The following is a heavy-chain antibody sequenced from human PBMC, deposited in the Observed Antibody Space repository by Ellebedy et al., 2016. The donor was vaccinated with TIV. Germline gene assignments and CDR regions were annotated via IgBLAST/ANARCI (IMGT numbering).Heavy chain of an antibody. CDR2: VSAYSGNT. V-gene: IGHV1-18*01. Sequence: AASVKVSCKSSGYTFIDYGISWVRQAPGQGLDWMGWVSAYSGNTNYAENLQGRVTMTTDTPTDTAYMELRSLRSDDTAVYFCARYSGSGTYYRNGMDVWGQGTTVTVSS. D-gene: IGHD3-10*01. J-gene: IGHJ6*02. CDR3: ARYSGSGTYYRNGMDV. CDR1: GYTFIDYG.